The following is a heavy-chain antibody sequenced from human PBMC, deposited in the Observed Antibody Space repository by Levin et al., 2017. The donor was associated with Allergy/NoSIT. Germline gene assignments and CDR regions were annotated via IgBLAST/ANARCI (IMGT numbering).Heavy chain of an antibody. CDR3: ARDQGSSGWYGWVDS. D-gene: IGHD6-19*01. CDR1: GDSISSYH. CDR2: LYYSGST. V-gene: IGHV4-59*01. Sequence: SQTLSLTCTVSGDSISSYHWNWLRQPPGKELEWIGCLYYSGSTKYNPSLKSRVTISVDATKNQFSLKLSSVTAADTAVYYCARDQGSSGWYGWVDSWGQGTLVTVSS. J-gene: IGHJ5*01.